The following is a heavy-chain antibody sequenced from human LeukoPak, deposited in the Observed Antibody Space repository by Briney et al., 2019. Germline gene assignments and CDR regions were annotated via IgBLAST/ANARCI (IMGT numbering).Heavy chain of an antibody. CDR2: VSGSGGST. CDR3: ASRPAASLGPLDY. D-gene: IGHD2-2*01. V-gene: IGHV3-23*01. Sequence: GGSLRLSCAASGFTFSNYAMAWVRQIPGKGLEWVSVVSGSGGSTYYADSVKGRFTVSRDNSKNTLYLQMNNLRVDDTATYYCASRPAASLGPLDYWGQGTLVTVSS. CDR1: GFTFSNYA. J-gene: IGHJ4*02.